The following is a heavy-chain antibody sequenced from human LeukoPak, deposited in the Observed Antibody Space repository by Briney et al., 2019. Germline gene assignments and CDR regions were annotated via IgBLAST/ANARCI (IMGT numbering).Heavy chain of an antibody. V-gene: IGHV1-2*06. Sequence: ASVKVSCKASGYTFTGYYMNWVRQAPGQGLEWMGRINPNSGGTNYAQKFQGRVTMTRDTSISTAYMELSRLTSDDTAVYYCARAGGGVDYYYYYMDVWGKGTTVTVSS. D-gene: IGHD3-16*01. CDR1: GYTFTGYY. J-gene: IGHJ6*03. CDR3: ARAGGGVDYYYYYMDV. CDR2: INPNSGGT.